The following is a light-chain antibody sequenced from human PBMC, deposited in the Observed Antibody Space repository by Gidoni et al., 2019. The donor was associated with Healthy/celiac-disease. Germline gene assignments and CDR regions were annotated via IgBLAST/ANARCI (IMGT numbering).Light chain of an antibody. CDR1: QSISSY. Sequence: DIQMTQSPSSLSASASQSISSYLNWYQQKPGKAPKLLIYAASSLQSGVPSRFSGSGSGTDFTLTISSLQPEDFATYYCQQSYSTPRLTFGGGTKVEIK. CDR2: AAS. V-gene: IGKV1-39*01. J-gene: IGKJ4*01. CDR3: QQSYSTPRLT.